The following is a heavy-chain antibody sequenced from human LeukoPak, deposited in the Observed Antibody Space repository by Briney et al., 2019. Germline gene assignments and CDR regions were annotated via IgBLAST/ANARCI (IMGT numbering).Heavy chain of an antibody. CDR3: AKQLMYYYDSSGYSGAFDI. Sequence: GGSLRLSCAASGFTFSSYSMNWVRQAPGKGLEWVSSISSSSSYIYYADSVKGRFTISRDNAKNSLYLQMNSLRAEDTAVYYCAKQLMYYYDSSGYSGAFDIWGQGTMVTVSS. CDR1: GFTFSSYS. D-gene: IGHD3-22*01. J-gene: IGHJ3*02. V-gene: IGHV3-21*04. CDR2: ISSSSSYI.